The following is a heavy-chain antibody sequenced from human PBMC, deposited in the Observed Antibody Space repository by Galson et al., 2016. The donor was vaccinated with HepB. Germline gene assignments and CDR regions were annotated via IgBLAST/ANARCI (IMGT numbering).Heavy chain of an antibody. Sequence: QSGAEVKKPGESLRISCMGAGCTFTNYWIGWVRQMPGKGLEWMAMVYPGDSDTRYSPAFQGQVTISADKYMSTAYLQWSSLKASDTAMYYCARRGIGVAGRGGIDYWGQGTLITVSS. D-gene: IGHD6-19*01. CDR1: GCTFTNYW. J-gene: IGHJ4*02. V-gene: IGHV5-51*01. CDR3: ARRGIGVAGRGGIDY. CDR2: VYPGDSDT.